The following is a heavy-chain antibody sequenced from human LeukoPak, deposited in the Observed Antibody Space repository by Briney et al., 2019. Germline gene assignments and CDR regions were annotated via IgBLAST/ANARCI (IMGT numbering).Heavy chain of an antibody. V-gene: IGHV4-38-2*02. CDR3: ASSSSWYYFDY. CDR1: GYSISSGYY. Sequence: SETLSLTCTVSGYSISSGYYWGWIRQPPGKGLEWIGSIYHSGSTYYNPSLKSRVTISVDTSKNQFSLKLSSVTAADTAVYYCASSSSWYYFDYWGQGTLVTVSS. J-gene: IGHJ4*02. D-gene: IGHD6-13*01. CDR2: IYHSGST.